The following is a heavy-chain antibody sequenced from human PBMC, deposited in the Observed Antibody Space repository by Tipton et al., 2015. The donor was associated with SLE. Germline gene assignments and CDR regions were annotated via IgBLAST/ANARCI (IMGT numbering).Heavy chain of an antibody. Sequence: GSLRLSCTASGFTFSNNWMTWVRQAPGKGLEWVAHIEPDGSEEFYVDSVRGRFIISRDNAKSSLYLQMNSLNAEDAAVYYCAREYQGSFYVNGAFDMLGQGTVVTVSS. D-gene: IGHD3-10*01. CDR1: GFTFSNNW. J-gene: IGHJ3*02. CDR2: IEPDGSEE. CDR3: AREYQGSFYVNGAFDM. V-gene: IGHV3-7*01.